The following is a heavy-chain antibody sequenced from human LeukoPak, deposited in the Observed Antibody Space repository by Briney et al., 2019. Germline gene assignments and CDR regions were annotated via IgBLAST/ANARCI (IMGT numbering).Heavy chain of an antibody. V-gene: IGHV1-24*01. Sequence: ASVKVSCKVSGYTLTELSMHWVRQAPGKGLEWMGGFDPEDGETIYAQKFQGRVTMTEDTSTDTAYMELSSLRSEDTAVYYCATDIRWLDAFDIWGQGTMVTVSS. CDR1: GYTLTELS. CDR3: ATDIRWLDAFDI. CDR2: FDPEDGET. D-gene: IGHD4-23*01. J-gene: IGHJ3*02.